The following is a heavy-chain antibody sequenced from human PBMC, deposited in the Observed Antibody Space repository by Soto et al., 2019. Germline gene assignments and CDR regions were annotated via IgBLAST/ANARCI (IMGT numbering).Heavy chain of an antibody. Sequence: GGSLRISCGASGCIFSEYGMHWVRQAPGKGLEWVAVIYYDGSNEHYSESVRGRFTISRDNSKNMLYLEMNSLRAEDTAIYYCARWWNDEEWVETMDVWGQGTTVTVSS. CDR2: IYYDGSNE. V-gene: IGHV3-33*01. CDR3: ARWWNDEEWVETMDV. D-gene: IGHD1-1*01. CDR1: GCIFSEYG. J-gene: IGHJ6*01.